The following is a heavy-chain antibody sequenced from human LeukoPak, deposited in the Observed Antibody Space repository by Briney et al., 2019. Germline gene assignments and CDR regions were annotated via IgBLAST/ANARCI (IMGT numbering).Heavy chain of an antibody. Sequence: ASVKVSCKVSGYTLTELSMHWVRQAPGKGLEWMGGFDPEDGETIYAQKFQGRVTMTEDTSTDTAYMELSSLRSEDTAVYYCATCQGGYSSGWYGYWFDPWGQGTLVTLSS. V-gene: IGHV1-24*01. CDR2: FDPEDGET. D-gene: IGHD6-19*01. CDR3: ATCQGGYSSGWYGYWFDP. CDR1: GYTLTELS. J-gene: IGHJ5*02.